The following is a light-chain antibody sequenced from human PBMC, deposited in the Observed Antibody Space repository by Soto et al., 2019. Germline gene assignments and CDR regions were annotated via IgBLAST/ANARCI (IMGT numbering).Light chain of an antibody. CDR3: CSYTTSNTRQIV. CDR2: DVT. Sequence: QSALTQPASVSGSPGQSITISCTGTSSDVGGYNYVSWYQQQPGEAPKFMIYDVTNRPSGVSNRFSGSKSGNTASLTISGLQAEDEADYYCCSYTTSNTRQIVFVTGTKVTVL. J-gene: IGLJ1*01. CDR1: SSDVGGYNY. V-gene: IGLV2-14*01.